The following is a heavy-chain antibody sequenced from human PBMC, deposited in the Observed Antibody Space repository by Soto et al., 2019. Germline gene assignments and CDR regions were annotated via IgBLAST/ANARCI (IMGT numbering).Heavy chain of an antibody. CDR3: ARDYFDSSDYTTNWFDP. CDR1: GDSISNSRFY. Sequence: SETLSLTCSVSGDSISNSRFYWAWIRQPPGEGLEWIGSIYHTGNAYYNPSLKSQVTIFVDTSKNQFSLKLTSVTAADTALYYCARDYFDSSDYTTNWFDPWGQGALVTSPQ. CDR2: IYHTGNA. D-gene: IGHD3-22*01. V-gene: IGHV4-39*01. J-gene: IGHJ5*02.